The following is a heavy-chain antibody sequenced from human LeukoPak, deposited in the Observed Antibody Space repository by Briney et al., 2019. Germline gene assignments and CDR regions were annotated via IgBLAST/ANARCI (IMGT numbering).Heavy chain of an antibody. Sequence: GGSLRLSCAASGFSFSSYAMTWVRQAPGKGLEWVSALSVSGGTTYYADSVKGRFTTSRDNSKNTLYLHMNSLRAEDTAVYYCAKLPREYCSSTSCPNWFDTWGQGTLVTVSS. J-gene: IGHJ5*02. CDR2: LSVSGGTT. D-gene: IGHD2-2*01. V-gene: IGHV3-23*01. CDR1: GFSFSSYA. CDR3: AKLPREYCSSTSCPNWFDT.